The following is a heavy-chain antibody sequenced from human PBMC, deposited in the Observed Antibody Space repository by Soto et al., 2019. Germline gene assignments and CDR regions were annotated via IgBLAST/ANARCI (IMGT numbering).Heavy chain of an antibody. CDR3: TRRKYPEYHSGWLIDY. V-gene: IGHV4-59*08. CDR1: GGSITTYY. Sequence: SETLSLTCTVSGGSITTYYWSWIRQPPGKGLEWIAYINHRGTTSYNPSLKSRVTMSVDTSKNQFSLKVSSLTAADTAVYYCTRRKYPEYHSGWLIDYWGQGILVTVS. D-gene: IGHD6-19*01. CDR2: INHRGTT. J-gene: IGHJ4*02.